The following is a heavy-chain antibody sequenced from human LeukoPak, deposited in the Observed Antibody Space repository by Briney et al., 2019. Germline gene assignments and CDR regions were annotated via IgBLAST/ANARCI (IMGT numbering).Heavy chain of an antibody. CDR3: ARSATVTTSENFGY. Sequence: GGSLRLSCAASGFTFSSYAMHWVRQAPGKGLEWVAVISYDGSNKYYADSVKGRFTISRDNSKNTLYLQMNSLRAEDTAVYYCARSATVTTSENFGYWGQGTLVTVSS. J-gene: IGHJ4*02. D-gene: IGHD4-11*01. CDR2: ISYDGSNK. CDR1: GFTFSSYA. V-gene: IGHV3-30*04.